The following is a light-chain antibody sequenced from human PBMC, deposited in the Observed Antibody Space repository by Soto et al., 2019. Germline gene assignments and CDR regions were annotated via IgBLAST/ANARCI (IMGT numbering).Light chain of an antibody. CDR3: QGSNNWPWT. V-gene: IGKV3-15*01. J-gene: IGKJ1*01. CDR1: QSVTGK. Sequence: LMTQSPATLSVSPGERATLSCRASQSVTGKLAWYQQKPGQAPRLLIYAASTSATGIPARCSGSGSGTEFALTISSLQSVDFADYCGQGSNNWPWTCGQGTKVDIK. CDR2: AAS.